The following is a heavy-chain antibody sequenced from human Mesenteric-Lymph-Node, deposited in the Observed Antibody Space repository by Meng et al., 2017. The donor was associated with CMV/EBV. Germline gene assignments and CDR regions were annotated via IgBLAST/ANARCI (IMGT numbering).Heavy chain of an antibody. CDR1: SVSGYY. CDR3: ARGRGYCSSTSCYYFDY. CDR2: INHSGST. Sequence: SVSGYYWSWIRQPTGKGLEWIGEINHSGSTNYNPSLKSRVTISVDTSKNQFSLKLSSVTAADTAVYYCARGRGYCSSTSCYYFDYWGQGTLVTVSS. J-gene: IGHJ4*02. V-gene: IGHV4-34*01. D-gene: IGHD2-2*01.